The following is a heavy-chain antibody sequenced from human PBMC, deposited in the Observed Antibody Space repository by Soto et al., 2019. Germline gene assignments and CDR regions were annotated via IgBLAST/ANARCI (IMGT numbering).Heavy chain of an antibody. J-gene: IGHJ6*04. D-gene: IGHD6-13*01. CDR2: INHNGST. V-gene: IGHV4-34*01. CDR1: GGSFSGYY. Sequence: QVQLQQWGAGLLKPSETLSLTCAVYGGSFSGYYWSWIRQPPGKGLEWIGEINHNGSTNYNPSLKSRVTISVDTSKNQFSLKLSSVTAADTAVYYCAIVLLLSSYSSSKPLDVWGKGTTVTVSS. CDR3: AIVLLLSSYSSSKPLDV.